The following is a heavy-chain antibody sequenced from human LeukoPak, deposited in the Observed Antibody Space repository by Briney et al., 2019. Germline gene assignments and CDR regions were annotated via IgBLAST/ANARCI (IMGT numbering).Heavy chain of an antibody. CDR3: ARVGKSSHYYYYYMDV. D-gene: IGHD6-13*01. J-gene: IGHJ6*03. CDR1: GGTFSSYA. Sequence: GASAKVSCKASGGTFSSYAISWVRQAPGQGLEWMGRIIPILGIANYAQKFQGRVTITADKSTSTAYMELSSLRSEDTAVYYCARVGKSSHYYYYYMDVWGKGTTVTVSS. V-gene: IGHV1-69*04. CDR2: IIPILGIA.